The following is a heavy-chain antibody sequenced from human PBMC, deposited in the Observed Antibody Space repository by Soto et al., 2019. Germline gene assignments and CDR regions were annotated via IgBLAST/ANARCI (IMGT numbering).Heavy chain of an antibody. J-gene: IGHJ4*02. D-gene: IGHD1-26*01. CDR2: INAGNGNT. Sequence: QVQLVQSGAEVKKPGASVKVSCKASGCTFTSYAMHWVRQAPGQRLEWVGWINAGNGNTKYSQKFQGRVTITRDTSASTAYMELSSLRSEDTAVYYCARTLVGATPADYWGQGTLVTVSS. CDR3: ARTLVGATPADY. V-gene: IGHV1-3*01. CDR1: GCTFTSYA.